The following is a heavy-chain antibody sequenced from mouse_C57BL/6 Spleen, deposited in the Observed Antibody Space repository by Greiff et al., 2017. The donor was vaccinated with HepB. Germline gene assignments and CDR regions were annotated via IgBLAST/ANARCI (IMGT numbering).Heavy chain of an antibody. CDR2: IYPGSGST. D-gene: IGHD1-1*01. CDR3: ARTPPQFITTVVDWYFDV. Sequence: QVQLQQPGAELVKPGASVKMSCKASGYTFTSYWITWVKQRPGQGLEWIGDIYPGSGSTNYNEKFKSQATLTVDTSYSTAYMQLSRLTSEDSAVYNGARTPPQFITTVVDWYFDVWGTGTTVTVSS. J-gene: IGHJ1*03. V-gene: IGHV1-55*01. CDR1: GYTFTSYW.